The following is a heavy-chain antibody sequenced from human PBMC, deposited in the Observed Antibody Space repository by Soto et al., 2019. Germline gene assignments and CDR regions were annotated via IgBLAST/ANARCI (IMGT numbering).Heavy chain of an antibody. CDR3: ARDKGSGSYSDY. V-gene: IGHV1-69*08. Sequence: QVQLVQSGAEVKKPGSSVKVSCKASGGTFSSYTISWVRQAPGQGLEWMGRIIPILGIANYAQKFQGRVTITADKSTSTAYMELSSLRSEDTAVYYCARDKGSGSYSDYWGQGTLVTVSS. D-gene: IGHD1-26*01. CDR2: IIPILGIA. J-gene: IGHJ4*02. CDR1: GGTFSSYT.